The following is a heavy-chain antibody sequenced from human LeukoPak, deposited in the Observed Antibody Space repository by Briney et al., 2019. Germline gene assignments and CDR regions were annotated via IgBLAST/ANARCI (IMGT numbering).Heavy chain of an antibody. D-gene: IGHD5-18*01. CDR2: ITASDGRT. V-gene: IGHV1-46*01. CDR1: GYSFTGNY. J-gene: IGHJ4*02. CDR3: ARDGRGGRGYSYGPLDN. Sequence: SVKLSCNASGYSFTGNYIHWVRQAPGQGLEWMGIITASDGRTTYAQKFQGRVSMTRDSSTTTVYMELSSLSSEDTAVSYCARDGRGGRGYSYGPLDNWGQGTLVTVPS.